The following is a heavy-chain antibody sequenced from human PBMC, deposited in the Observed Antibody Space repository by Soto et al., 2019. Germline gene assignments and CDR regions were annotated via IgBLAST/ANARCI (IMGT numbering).Heavy chain of an antibody. J-gene: IGHJ4*02. CDR1: GFTFSSYA. Sequence: GGSLRLSCAASGFTFSSYAMSWVRQAPGKGLEWVSAISGSGGSTYYADSVKGRFTISRDNSKNTLYLQMNSLRAEDTAVYYCAKGKSKAGTRDLDYWGQGTLVTVSS. CDR3: AKGKSKAGTRDLDY. D-gene: IGHD6-13*01. CDR2: ISGSGGST. V-gene: IGHV3-23*01.